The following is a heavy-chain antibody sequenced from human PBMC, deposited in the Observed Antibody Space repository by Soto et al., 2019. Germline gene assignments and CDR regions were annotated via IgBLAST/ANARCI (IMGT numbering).Heavy chain of an antibody. CDR1: GYTLTELS. V-gene: IGHV1-24*01. CDR3: AKPGYYDFWSGRKGYYYGMDV. J-gene: IGHJ6*02. Sequence: EASVKVSCKVSGYTLTELSMHWVRQAPGKGLEWMGGFDPEDGETIYAQKFQGRVTMTEDTSTDTAYMELSSLRSEDTAVYYCAKPGYYDFWSGRKGYYYGMDVWGQGTTVTVSS. CDR2: FDPEDGET. D-gene: IGHD3-3*01.